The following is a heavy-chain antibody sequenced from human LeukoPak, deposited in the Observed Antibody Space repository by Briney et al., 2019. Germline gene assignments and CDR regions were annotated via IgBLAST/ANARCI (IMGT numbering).Heavy chain of an antibody. CDR1: GASISSSSYY. CDR3: ARRGYSSGFYYFDY. J-gene: IGHJ4*02. CDR2: IYYSGST. V-gene: IGHV4-39*01. Sequence: SETLSLTCTVSGASISSSSYYCGWIRQPPWKGLEWFVSIYYSGSTYYNPSLKSRVTISVDTSKNRFSLKLSSVTAADTAVYYCARRGYSSGFYYFDYWGQGTLVTVSS. D-gene: IGHD6-19*01.